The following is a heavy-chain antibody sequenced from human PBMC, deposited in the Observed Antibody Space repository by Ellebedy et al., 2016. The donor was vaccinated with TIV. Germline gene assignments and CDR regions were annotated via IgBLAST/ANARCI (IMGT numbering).Heavy chain of an antibody. Sequence: GESLKISXAASGFTFSSFWMTWFRQAPGKGLEWVSAISGSGGSTYYADSVKGRFTISRDNSKNTLYLQMNSLRAEDTAVYYCAKGFRGGVRVNWFDPWGQGTLVTVSS. V-gene: IGHV3-23*01. CDR2: ISGSGGST. CDR3: AKGFRGGVRVNWFDP. J-gene: IGHJ5*02. CDR1: GFTFSSFW. D-gene: IGHD2-8*02.